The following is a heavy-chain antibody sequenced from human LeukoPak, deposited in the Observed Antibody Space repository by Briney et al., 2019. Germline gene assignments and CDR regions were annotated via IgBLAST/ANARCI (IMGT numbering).Heavy chain of an antibody. J-gene: IGHJ6*02. CDR1: GFPFSSYA. Sequence: PGGSLRLSCSAFGFPFSSYAMHWVRQAPGKGLEYVSAISDSGGSTYYADPVKGRFTISRDNSKNTLYLQMSSLRAEDTAVYFCVRGYSFGPYGMDVWGQGTTVTVSS. V-gene: IGHV3-64D*09. CDR3: VRGYSFGPYGMDV. D-gene: IGHD2-15*01. CDR2: ISDSGGST.